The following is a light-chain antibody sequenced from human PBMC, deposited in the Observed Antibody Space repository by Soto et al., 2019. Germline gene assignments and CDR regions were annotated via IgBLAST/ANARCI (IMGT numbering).Light chain of an antibody. CDR1: IIDVGGDNY. CDR3: ISKTPTTTLYV. CDR2: DVS. V-gene: IGLV2-14*01. J-gene: IGLJ1*01. Sequence: QSVLTQPASVSGSPWQSIIISFTGSIIDVGGDNYVSWYQQHPGKAPKHMIYDVSYRPLGISFRFSGSKSGNTASLTISGLQAEDEADYYCISKTPTTTLYVFGTGTKVTVL.